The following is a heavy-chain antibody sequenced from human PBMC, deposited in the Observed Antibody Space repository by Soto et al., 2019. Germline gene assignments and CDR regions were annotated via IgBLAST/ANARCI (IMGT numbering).Heavy chain of an antibody. CDR1: GFSLSNARMG. D-gene: IGHD6-19*01. Sequence: QVTLKESGPVLVKPTETLKLTCTVSGFSLSNARMGVSWIRQPPGKALEWLAHVFSNDEKSYSTSLKSRLTNYKDTCKSQVVLTMTNMDPVDTATYYCVREYSSGGIDYWGQGTLVTVSS. CDR2: VFSNDEK. V-gene: IGHV2-26*01. J-gene: IGHJ4*02. CDR3: VREYSSGGIDY.